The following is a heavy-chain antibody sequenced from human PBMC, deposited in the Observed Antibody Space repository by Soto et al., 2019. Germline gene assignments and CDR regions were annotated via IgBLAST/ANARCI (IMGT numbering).Heavy chain of an antibody. Sequence: SETLSLTCAVSGYSISSGYYWGWTRQPPGKGLEWIGSIYHSGSTYYNPSLKSRVTISVDTSKNQFSLKLSSVTAADTAVYYCARDLVIAVASGLDPWGQGTLVTVSS. J-gene: IGHJ5*02. CDR2: IYHSGST. D-gene: IGHD6-19*01. V-gene: IGHV4-38-2*02. CDR3: ARDLVIAVASGLDP. CDR1: GYSISSGYY.